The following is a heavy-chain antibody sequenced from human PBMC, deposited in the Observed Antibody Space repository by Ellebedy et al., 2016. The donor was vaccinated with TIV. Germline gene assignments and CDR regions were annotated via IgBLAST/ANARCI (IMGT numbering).Heavy chain of an antibody. CDR3: GRGLDV. CDR1: GFPFSDFW. CDR2: IKGDGSER. V-gene: IGHV3-7*03. J-gene: IGHJ6*02. Sequence: GGSLRLXXAASGFPFSDFWMHWVRQAPGKGLEWVANIKGDGSERYYVASVKGRFTISRDNAKNSLYLQMNSLRAEDTAVYYCGRGLDVWGQGTTVTVSS.